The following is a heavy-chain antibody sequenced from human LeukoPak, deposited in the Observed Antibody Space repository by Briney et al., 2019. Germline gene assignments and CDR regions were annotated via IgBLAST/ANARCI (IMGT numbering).Heavy chain of an antibody. CDR2: IKKDGSEK. Sequence: GGSLRLSCAASGFTFSSYWMSWVRQAPGKGLEWVANIKKDGSEKYSVDSVKGRFTISRDNAKTSLYLQMNSLRAEDTAVYYCAKPAYAGYYYYMDVWGKGTTVTVSS. CDR1: GFTFSSYW. CDR3: AKPAYAGYYYYMDV. J-gene: IGHJ6*03. V-gene: IGHV3-7*01. D-gene: IGHD3-16*01.